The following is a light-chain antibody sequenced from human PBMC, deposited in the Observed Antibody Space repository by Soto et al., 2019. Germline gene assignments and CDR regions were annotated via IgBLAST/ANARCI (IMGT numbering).Light chain of an antibody. CDR3: QQYKSYPS. CDR1: QSISSW. V-gene: IGKV1-5*03. CDR2: KAS. J-gene: IGKJ4*01. Sequence: DIQMTQSPSTLSASVGARVTITCRASQSISSWLAWYQQKPGKAPKLLIYKASSLESGFPSRFSGSGSGTEFTLTISSLQPDDFATYYCQQYKSYPSFGGGTRVEIK.